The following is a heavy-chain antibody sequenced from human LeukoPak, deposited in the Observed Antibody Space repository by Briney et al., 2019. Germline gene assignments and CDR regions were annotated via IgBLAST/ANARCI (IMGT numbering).Heavy chain of an antibody. J-gene: IGHJ4*02. CDR3: ARVAGGDWYYFDF. V-gene: IGHV1-2*02. CDR1: GYTFTAYY. D-gene: IGHD2-21*02. CDR2: INLNSGGT. Sequence: ASVKVSRKASGYTFTAYYMHWVRQAPGQGLEWMGWINLNSGGTNYAQKFQGRVTMTRDTSISAAYMDLSRLGSDDTAVYYCARVAGGDWYYFDFWGQGTLVTVSS.